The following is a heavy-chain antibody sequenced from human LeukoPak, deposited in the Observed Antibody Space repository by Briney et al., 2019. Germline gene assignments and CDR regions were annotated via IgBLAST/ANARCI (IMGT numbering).Heavy chain of an antibody. Sequence: GESLKISCKDSGYSFTNYWIGWVRQMPGKGLEWMGVIHSADSNTKYSPSFQGQVTISADKSISTAYLQWSGLKASDTAMYYCAGARHGDYRWDYWGQGTLVTVSS. CDR2: IHSADSNT. CDR1: GYSFTNYW. J-gene: IGHJ4*02. V-gene: IGHV5-51*01. CDR3: AGARHGDYRWDY. D-gene: IGHD4-17*01.